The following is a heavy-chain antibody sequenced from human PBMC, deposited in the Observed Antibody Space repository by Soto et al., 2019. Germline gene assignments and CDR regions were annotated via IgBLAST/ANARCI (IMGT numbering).Heavy chain of an antibody. CDR3: ARAPPYSSSWYGY. D-gene: IGHD6-13*01. J-gene: IGHJ4*02. CDR1: GGTFSSYT. CDR2: IIPILGIA. Sequence: GASVKVSCKASGGTFSSYTISWVRQAPGQGLEWMGRIIPILGIANYAQKFQGRVTITADKSTSTAYMELSSLRSEDTAVYYCARAPPYSSSWYGYWGQGTLVTVSS. V-gene: IGHV1-69*02.